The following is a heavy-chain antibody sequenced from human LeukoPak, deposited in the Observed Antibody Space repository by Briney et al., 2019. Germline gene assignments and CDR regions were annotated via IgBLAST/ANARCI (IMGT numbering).Heavy chain of an antibody. V-gene: IGHV3-30*02. D-gene: IGHD2-2*01. CDR3: ATHCSGTACHRDY. Sequence: GGSLGLSCAASGFTFGSSAMHWVRQAPGKGLECVAFIQFDGSYKLYSDSVKGRFTISRDNPKNTLYLEMNSLRPEDTSVYYCATHCSGTACHRDYWGQGTLVTVSS. J-gene: IGHJ4*02. CDR2: IQFDGSYK. CDR1: GFTFGSSA.